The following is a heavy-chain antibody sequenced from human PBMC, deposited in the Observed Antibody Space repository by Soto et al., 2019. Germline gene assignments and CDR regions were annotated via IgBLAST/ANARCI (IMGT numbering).Heavy chain of an antibody. V-gene: IGHV1-18*01. J-gene: IGHJ4*02. D-gene: IGHD3-3*01. CDR2: ISAYNGNT. CDR1: VYTFTSYG. Sequence: XSVKVSCKASVYTFTSYGVSWVRQAPGQGLEWMGWISAYNGNTNYAQKLQGRVTMTTDTSTSTAYMELRSLRSDDTAVYYCARDMGVNFGVVIRFDYWGQGTLVTVSS. CDR3: ARDMGVNFGVVIRFDY.